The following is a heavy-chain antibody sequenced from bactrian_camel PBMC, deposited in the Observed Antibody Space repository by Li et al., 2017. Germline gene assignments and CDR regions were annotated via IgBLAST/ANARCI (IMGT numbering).Heavy chain of an antibody. V-gene: IGHV3S26*01. CDR1: GNTLTSSC. Sequence: HVQLVESGGGSVQAGGSLRLSCAASGNTLTSSCMAWFRQVPGKEREGVAGLYDAGHWTAYDDSVRGRFTISQDKAKNTLFLQTDSLKPEDTAMYFCAATSATSYVVLSAESYNYWGQGTQVTVS. CDR3: AATSATSYVVLSAESYNY. CDR2: LYDAGHWT. J-gene: IGHJ4*01. D-gene: IGHD3*01.